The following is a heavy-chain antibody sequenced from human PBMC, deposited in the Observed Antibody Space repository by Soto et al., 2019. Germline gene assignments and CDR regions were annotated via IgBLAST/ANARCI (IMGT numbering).Heavy chain of an antibody. V-gene: IGHV3-23*01. CDR2: ISGSGGST. Sequence: EVQLLESGGGLVQPGGSLRLSCAASGFTFSSYAMSWVRQAPGKGLEWVSAISGSGGSTYYADSVQGRFTISRDNSKNTLYLQMNSLRAEDTAVYYCATDYNYYDSSGYVLGAFDIWGQGTMVTVSS. D-gene: IGHD3-22*01. CDR1: GFTFSSYA. J-gene: IGHJ3*02. CDR3: ATDYNYYDSSGYVLGAFDI.